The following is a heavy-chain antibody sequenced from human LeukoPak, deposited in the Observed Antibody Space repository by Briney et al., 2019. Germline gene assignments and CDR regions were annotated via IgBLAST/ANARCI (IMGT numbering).Heavy chain of an antibody. Sequence: ASVKVSCKASGGTFSSYAISWVRQAPGQGLEWMGGIIPIFGTANYAQKFQGRVTITADESTSTAYMELSSLRSEDTAVYYCARGHLYYYDCSGYSINYFDYWGQGTLVTVSS. CDR1: GGTFSSYA. CDR3: ARGHLYYYDCSGYSINYFDY. CDR2: IIPIFGTA. J-gene: IGHJ4*02. D-gene: IGHD3-22*01. V-gene: IGHV1-69*01.